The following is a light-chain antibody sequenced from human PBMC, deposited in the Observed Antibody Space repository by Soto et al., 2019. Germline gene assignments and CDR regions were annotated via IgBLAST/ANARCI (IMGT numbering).Light chain of an antibody. CDR2: KVS. V-gene: IGKV2-30*01. Sequence: DVVMTQSPLSLPVTLGQPASISCRSSQSLVYSDGNTYLNWFQQRPGHSPRRLIYKVSSRDSGVPDRFSGSGSGTDFTLKISRVEAEDVGVYYCMQGTRWPWTFGQGTKVEIK. CDR3: MQGTRWPWT. J-gene: IGKJ1*01. CDR1: QSLVYSDGNTY.